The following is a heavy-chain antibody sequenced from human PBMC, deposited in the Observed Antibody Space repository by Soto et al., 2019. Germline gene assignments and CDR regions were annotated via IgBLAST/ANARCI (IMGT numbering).Heavy chain of an antibody. CDR1: GGTFSSYA. Sequence: ASVKVSCKASGGTFSSYAISWVRQAPGQGLEWMGGIIPIFGTANYAQKFQGRVTITADKSTSTAYMELSSLRSEDTAVYYCARDLPGIQLWSNWFDPWDQGTLVTVSS. D-gene: IGHD5-18*01. CDR3: ARDLPGIQLWSNWFDP. J-gene: IGHJ5*02. CDR2: IIPIFGTA. V-gene: IGHV1-69*06.